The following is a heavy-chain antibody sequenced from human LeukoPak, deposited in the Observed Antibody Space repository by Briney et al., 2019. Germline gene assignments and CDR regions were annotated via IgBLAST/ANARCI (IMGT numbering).Heavy chain of an antibody. Sequence: PSETLSLTCAVYGGSFSGYYWSWIHQPPGKGLEWIGEINHSGSTNYNPSLKSRVTISVDTSKNQFSLKLSSVTAADTAVYYCARQAYSSGLTWCFDPWGQGTLVTVSS. J-gene: IGHJ5*02. CDR2: INHSGST. D-gene: IGHD6-19*01. V-gene: IGHV4-34*01. CDR3: ARQAYSSGLTWCFDP. CDR1: GGSFSGYY.